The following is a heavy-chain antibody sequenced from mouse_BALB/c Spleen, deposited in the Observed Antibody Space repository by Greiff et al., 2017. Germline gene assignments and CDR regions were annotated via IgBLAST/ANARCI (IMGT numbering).Heavy chain of an antibody. J-gene: IGHJ2*01. D-gene: IGHD1-2*01. V-gene: IGHV1-7*01. Sequence: VQLQESGAELAKPGASVKMSCKASGYTFTSYWMSWVKQTPGKGLEWIGNINTSTGYTEYNQKFKDKATLTADKSSSTAYMQLSSLTSEDSAVYYGARGRYYGGYFDYWGQGTTLTVSS. CDR3: ARGRYYGGYFDY. CDR2: INTSTGYT. CDR1: GYTFTSYW.